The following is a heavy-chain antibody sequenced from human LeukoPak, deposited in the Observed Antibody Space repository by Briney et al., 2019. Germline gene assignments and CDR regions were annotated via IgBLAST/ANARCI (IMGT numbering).Heavy chain of an antibody. D-gene: IGHD1-26*01. CDR2: ISAYNGNT. J-gene: IGHJ4*02. Sequence: GASVRVSCKASGYTFTSYGISWVRQAPGQGLEWMGWISAYNGNTNYAQKLQGRVTMTTDTSTSTAYMELRSLRSDDTAVYYCARKRRDIVGATTADYWGQGTLVTVSP. CDR1: GYTFTSYG. CDR3: ARKRRDIVGATTADY. V-gene: IGHV1-18*01.